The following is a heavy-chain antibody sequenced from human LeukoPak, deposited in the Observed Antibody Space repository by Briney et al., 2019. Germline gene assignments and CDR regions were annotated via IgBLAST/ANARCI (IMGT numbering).Heavy chain of an antibody. V-gene: IGHV3-53*01. Sequence: GGSLRLSCAASGFTVSTNYMSWVRQAPGKGLEWVSIIYAGGSTYYTDSVKGRFTISRDDSKDTLYLQMDSLTDEDTAVYYCARDLSLGSLDFDYRGQGTLVTVSS. J-gene: IGHJ4*02. CDR1: GFTVSTNY. CDR3: ARDLSLGSLDFDY. D-gene: IGHD1-26*01. CDR2: IYAGGST.